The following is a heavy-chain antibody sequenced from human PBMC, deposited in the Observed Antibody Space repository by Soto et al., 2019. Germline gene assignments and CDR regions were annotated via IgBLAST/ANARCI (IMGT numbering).Heavy chain of an antibody. Sequence: QVQLVQSGAEVKKPGSSVKVSCKASGGTFSSYTISWVRQAPGQGLEWMGRIIPILGIANYAQKFQGRVTITADKPTSTAYMELSSLRSEDTAVYYCARGVSVFGVPPKGDAFDIWGQGTMVTVSS. V-gene: IGHV1-69*02. CDR3: ARGVSVFGVPPKGDAFDI. J-gene: IGHJ3*02. CDR2: IIPILGIA. CDR1: GGTFSSYT. D-gene: IGHD3-16*01.